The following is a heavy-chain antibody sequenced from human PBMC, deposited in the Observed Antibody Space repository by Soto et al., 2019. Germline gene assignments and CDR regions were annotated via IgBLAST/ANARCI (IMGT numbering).Heavy chain of an antibody. CDR3: ARIGAVRYGGYEYY. CDR2: IFSNDEK. CDR1: GFSLSNARMG. Sequence: QVTLKESGPVLVQPTETLTLTCTVSGFSLSNARMGVSWIRQPPGKALEWLAHIFSNDEKSYITSLKSRLTISKDPSKSQVVLTMTNMGPVDTATYYCARIGAVRYGGYEYYWGQGTLVTVSS. J-gene: IGHJ4*02. D-gene: IGHD5-12*01. V-gene: IGHV2-26*01.